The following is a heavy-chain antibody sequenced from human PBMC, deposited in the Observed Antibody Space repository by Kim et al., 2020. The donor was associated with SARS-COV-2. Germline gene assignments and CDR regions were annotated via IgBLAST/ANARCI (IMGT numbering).Heavy chain of an antibody. D-gene: IGHD5-12*01. CDR2: IYYSGST. CDR3: SGQSSGYEYDFDY. V-gene: IGHV4-59*08. Sequence: SETLSLTCTVSGGSISSYYWSWIRQPPGKGLEWIGYIYYSGSTNYNPSLKSRVTISVDTSKNQISLKLSLVTAADTAVYYCSGQSSGYEYDFDYWGQGTLVTVSS. CDR1: GGSISSYY. J-gene: IGHJ4*02.